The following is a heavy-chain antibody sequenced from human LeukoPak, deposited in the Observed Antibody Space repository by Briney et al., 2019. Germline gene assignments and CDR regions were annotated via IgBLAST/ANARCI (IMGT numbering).Heavy chain of an antibody. CDR2: IYPGDSDT. CDR3: ARPRIAAAGNVYXMDV. J-gene: IGHJ6*03. D-gene: IGHD6-13*01. CDR1: GYSFTSYW. Sequence: GESLKISCXGSGYSFTSYWIGWVRQMPGKGLEWMGIIYPGDSDTRYSPSFQGQVTISADKSISTAYLQWSSLKASDTAMYYCARPRIAAAGNVYXMDVXXXGTTVTVS. V-gene: IGHV5-51*01.